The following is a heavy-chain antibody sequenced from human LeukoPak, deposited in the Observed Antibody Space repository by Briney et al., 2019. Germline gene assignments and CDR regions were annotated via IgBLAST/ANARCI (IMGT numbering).Heavy chain of an antibody. J-gene: IGHJ4*02. V-gene: IGHV3-23*01. CDR2: ISGSGGRT. CDR3: AKDSLVGHCSGGSCYPGNSDY. CDR1: GFTFSSYA. Sequence: GGSLRLSCAASGFTFSSYAMNWVREAPGKGLEWVSGISGSGGRTYYADSVKGRFTISRDNSKNTLYLQMNSLRAEDTAIFYCAKDSLVGHCSGGSCYPGNSDYWGQGTLVTVSS. D-gene: IGHD2-15*01.